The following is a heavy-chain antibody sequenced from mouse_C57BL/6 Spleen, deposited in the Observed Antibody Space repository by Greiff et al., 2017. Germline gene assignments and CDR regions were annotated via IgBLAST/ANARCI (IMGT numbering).Heavy chain of an antibody. CDR1: GYTFTDYN. V-gene: IGHV1-22*01. CDR2: INPNNGGP. J-gene: IGHJ3*01. Sequence: VQLQQSGPELVKPGASVKMSCTASGYTFTDYNMHWVKQSHGKSLEWIGSINPNNGGPRSTQKFKGKATLTVNTSSSTAYMELRSLTSEESAGYDGARGEIYYYGRSTNWFAYWGQGTLVTVAA. D-gene: IGHD1-1*01. CDR3: ARGEIYYYGRSTNWFAY.